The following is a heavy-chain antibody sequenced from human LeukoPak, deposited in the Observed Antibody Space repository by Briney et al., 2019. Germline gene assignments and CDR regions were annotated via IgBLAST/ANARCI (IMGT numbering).Heavy chain of an antibody. CDR2: MNPNSGNT. V-gene: IGHV1-8*01. Sequence: ASVKVSCKAPGYTFTSYDINWVRQATGQGLEWMGWMNPNSGNTGYAQKFQGRVTMTRNTSISTAYMELSSPRSEDTAVYYCARMALGYGAYYYYGMDVWGQGTTVTVSS. CDR1: GYTFTSYD. J-gene: IGHJ6*02. D-gene: IGHD5-18*01. CDR3: ARMALGYGAYYYYGMDV.